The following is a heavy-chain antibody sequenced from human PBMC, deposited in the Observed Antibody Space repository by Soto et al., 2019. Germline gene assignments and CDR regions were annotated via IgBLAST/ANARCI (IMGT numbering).Heavy chain of an antibody. CDR1: GFTFSSYG. J-gene: IGHJ4*02. CDR3: ATDNLITNLQGPDSRFDH. V-gene: IGHV3-33*01. D-gene: IGHD2-2*01. Sequence: PGGSLRLSCAASGFTFSSYGMHWVRQAPGKGLEWVALIWYDGSIQYYADSVKGRFTISRDNSKNTLYLQMNTLRAEDTAIYYCATDNLITNLQGPDSRFDHWGQGTLVTVSS. CDR2: IWYDGSIQ.